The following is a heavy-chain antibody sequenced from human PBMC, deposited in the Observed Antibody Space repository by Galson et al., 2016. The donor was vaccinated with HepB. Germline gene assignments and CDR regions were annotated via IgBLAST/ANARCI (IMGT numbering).Heavy chain of an antibody. D-gene: IGHD3-9*01. V-gene: IGHV3-23*01. Sequence: SLRLSCAASGFTFTMYTMNWVRQAPGKGLEWVSAINSTGGSTYYADSVKGRFSISRDNSKNTLYLQMNSLRAEDTAIYHCVNPVPSDSNILNGYLFHWGQGTLVTVSS. CDR2: INSTGGST. J-gene: IGHJ4*02. CDR3: VNPVPSDSNILNGYLFH. CDR1: GFTFTMYT.